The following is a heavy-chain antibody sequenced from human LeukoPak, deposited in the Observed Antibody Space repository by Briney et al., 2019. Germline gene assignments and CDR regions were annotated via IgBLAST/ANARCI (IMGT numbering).Heavy chain of an antibody. J-gene: IGHJ5*02. CDR2: IIPIFGTA. CDR1: GGTFSSYA. CDR3: ARTPKGYCSGGSCYQGWFDP. D-gene: IGHD2-15*01. Sequence: ASVKVSCRASGGTFSSYAISWVRQAPGQGLEWMGGIIPIFGTANSAQKFQGRVTITTDESTSTAYMELSSLRSEDTAVYYCARTPKGYCSGGSCYQGWFDPWGQGTLVTVSS. V-gene: IGHV1-69*05.